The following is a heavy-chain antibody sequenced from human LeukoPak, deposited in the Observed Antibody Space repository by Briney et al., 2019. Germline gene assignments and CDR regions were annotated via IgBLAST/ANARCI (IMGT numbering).Heavy chain of an antibody. CDR3: ARGSDFVWGSYRPYFDY. D-gene: IGHD3-16*02. Sequence: PGGSLRLSCVASAFTFSTYSMHWVRQAPGKGLEWVSSISGSTSYIYYADSVRGRFTISRDNAKNSLYLQMNSLRAEDTAVYYCARGSDFVWGSYRPYFDYWGQGTLVTVSS. CDR1: AFTFSTYS. J-gene: IGHJ4*02. V-gene: IGHV3-21*01. CDR2: ISGSTSYI.